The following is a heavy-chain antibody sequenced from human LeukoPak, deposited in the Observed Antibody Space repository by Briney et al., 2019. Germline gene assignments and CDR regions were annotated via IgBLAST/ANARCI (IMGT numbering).Heavy chain of an antibody. V-gene: IGHV3-30*04. CDR2: ISYDGSNK. CDR3: ARVAVAADYYYGMDV. Sequence: PGGSLRLSCEASGFTFSSYAMHWVRQAPGKGLEWVAVISYDGSNKYYADSVKGRFTISRDNSKNTLYLQMNSLRAEDTAVYYCARVAVAADYYYGMDVWGKGTTVTVSS. CDR1: GFTFSSYA. J-gene: IGHJ6*04. D-gene: IGHD6-19*01.